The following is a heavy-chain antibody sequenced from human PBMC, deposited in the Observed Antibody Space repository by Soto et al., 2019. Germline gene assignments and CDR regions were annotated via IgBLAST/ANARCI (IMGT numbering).Heavy chain of an antibody. CDR1: GESFSGHI. D-gene: IGHD6-19*01. Sequence: PSETLSLTCAVYGESFSGHIWTWIRQTPGKGLQWIGQINHSGSASYNLSLKSRVTISVHTSNSQFSLELSSVTAADTAVYYCARGLITGSHYSGGWYYFDSWGQGTQVTVS. J-gene: IGHJ4*02. CDR2: INHSGSA. CDR3: ARGLITGSHYSGGWYYFDS. V-gene: IGHV4-34*01.